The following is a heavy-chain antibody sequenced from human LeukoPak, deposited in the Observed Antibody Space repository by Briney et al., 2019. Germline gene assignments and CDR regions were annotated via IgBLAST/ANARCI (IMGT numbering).Heavy chain of an antibody. D-gene: IGHD5-18*01. CDR2: IYPGDSDT. CDR3: ARSEVDTAMVHFDY. Sequence: GASLKISYKGSGYSFTSYWIGWVRPMPGKGVEWMGIIYPGDSDTRYSPSFPGQVTISADKSISTAYLQWSSLKASDTAMYYCARSEVDTAMVHFDYWGQGTLVTVSS. CDR1: GYSFTSYW. V-gene: IGHV5-51*01. J-gene: IGHJ4*02.